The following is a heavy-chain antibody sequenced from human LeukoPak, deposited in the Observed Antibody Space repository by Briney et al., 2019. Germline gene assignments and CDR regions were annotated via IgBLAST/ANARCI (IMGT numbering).Heavy chain of an antibody. CDR3: ARAGVGSGWPF. Sequence: ASVKVSCKASGYTFTDYYMHWARQAPGQGLEWMAWINPDGGGTKYAQEFQGRVTLTRDTSISTAYMELRSLRSDDTAMYYCARAGVGSGWPFWGQGTLVTVSS. V-gene: IGHV1-2*02. CDR1: GYTFTDYY. CDR2: INPDGGGT. D-gene: IGHD6-19*01. J-gene: IGHJ4*02.